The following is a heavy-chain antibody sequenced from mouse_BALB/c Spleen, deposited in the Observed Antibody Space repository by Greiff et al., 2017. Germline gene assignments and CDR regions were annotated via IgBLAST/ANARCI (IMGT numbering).Heavy chain of an antibody. CDR1: GFSLTSYD. J-gene: IGHJ4*01. D-gene: IGHD1-1*01. CDR3: VRGILRYAMDY. V-gene: IGHV2-9-2*01. CDR2: IWTGGGT. Sequence: QVQLKESGPGLVAPSQSLSITCTVSGFSLTSYDISWIRQPPGKGLEWLGVIWTGGGTNYNSAFMSRLSISKDNSKSQVFLKMNSLQTDDTAIYYCVRGILRYAMDYWGQGTSVTVSS.